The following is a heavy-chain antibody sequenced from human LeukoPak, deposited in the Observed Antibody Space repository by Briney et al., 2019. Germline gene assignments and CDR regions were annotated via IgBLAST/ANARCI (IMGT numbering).Heavy chain of an antibody. Sequence: GGSLRLSCAASGFVFSNYFIHWIRQAPGKGLEWVAFIRSDGSEKYYADSVKGRFAISRDNSKNTLYLQMNSLRQEDTAVYYCAREGMALTGTLDHWGLGTLVTVSS. CDR1: GFVFSNYF. V-gene: IGHV3-30*02. J-gene: IGHJ4*02. CDR3: AREGMALTGTLDH. CDR2: IRSDGSEK. D-gene: IGHD6-19*01.